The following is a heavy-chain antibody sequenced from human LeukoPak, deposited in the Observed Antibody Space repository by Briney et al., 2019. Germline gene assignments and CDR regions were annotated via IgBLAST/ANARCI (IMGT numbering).Heavy chain of an antibody. Sequence: GASVKVSCKASGYTFTSYYMHWVRQAPGQGLEWMGIINPSGGSTSYAQKFQGRVTMTRDTSTSTVYMELRSLRSEDTAVYYCAREAGYYGSGSYNGMDVWGQGTTVTVSS. CDR2: INPSGGST. CDR1: GYTFTSYY. D-gene: IGHD3-10*01. J-gene: IGHJ6*02. V-gene: IGHV1-46*01. CDR3: AREAGYYGSGSYNGMDV.